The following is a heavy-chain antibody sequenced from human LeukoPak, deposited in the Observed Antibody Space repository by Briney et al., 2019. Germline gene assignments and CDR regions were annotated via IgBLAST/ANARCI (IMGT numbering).Heavy chain of an antibody. Sequence: SETLSLTCAVYGGSFSGYYWSWIRQPPGKGLEWIGEINHSGSTNYNPSLKSRVTISVDTSKNQFSLKLSSVTAADTAVYYCARGRGYYYDSSGYYYPEYFQHWGQGTLVTVSS. V-gene: IGHV4-34*01. CDR2: INHSGST. D-gene: IGHD3-22*01. CDR1: GGSFSGYY. J-gene: IGHJ1*01. CDR3: ARGRGYYYDSSGYYYPEYFQH.